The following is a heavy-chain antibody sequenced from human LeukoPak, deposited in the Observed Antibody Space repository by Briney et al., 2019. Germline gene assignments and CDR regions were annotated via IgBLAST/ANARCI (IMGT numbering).Heavy chain of an antibody. J-gene: IGHJ5*01. D-gene: IGHD3-22*01. V-gene: IGHV1-18*01. CDR2: IGSYAGDA. Sequence: ASVKVSCKATSYISWVRQAPGQGLEWMGWIGSYAGDAYYAQKFQGRVTVTTDTSSSTAYMELRSLRSDDTAVYYCARDFWNFDDSRGYYRDFDSWGQGTLVTVSS. CDR1: TSY. CDR3: ARDFWNFDDSRGYYRDFDS.